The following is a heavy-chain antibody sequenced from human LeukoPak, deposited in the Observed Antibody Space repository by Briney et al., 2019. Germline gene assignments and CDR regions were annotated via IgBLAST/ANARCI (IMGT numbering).Heavy chain of an antibody. CDR1: GGSFSGYY. CDR3: ARGLNYDYVWGSYRYPKVYFDY. V-gene: IGHV4-34*01. CDR2: INHSGST. Sequence: PSETLSLTCAVYGGSFSGYYWSWIRQPPGKGLEWIGEINHSGSTNYNPSLKSRVTRSVDTSKNQFSLKLSSVTAADTAVYYCARGLNYDYVWGSYRYPKVYFDYWGQGTLVTVSS. D-gene: IGHD3-16*02. J-gene: IGHJ4*02.